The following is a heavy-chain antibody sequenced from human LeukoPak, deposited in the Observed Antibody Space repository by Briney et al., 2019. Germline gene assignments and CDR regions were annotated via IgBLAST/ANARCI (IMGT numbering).Heavy chain of an antibody. CDR3: ARDHSSSCQLFDY. CDR2: ISAYNGDT. J-gene: IGHJ4*02. Sequence: ASVKVSCKASGYTFTTYGITWVRQAPGQGLEWVGWISAYNGDTKYAQKLQGRVTMTTDTSTTTGYMELRSLRSDDTAVYYCARDHSSSCQLFDYWGRGTLVTVSS. D-gene: IGHD6-13*01. CDR1: GYTFTTYG. V-gene: IGHV1-18*01.